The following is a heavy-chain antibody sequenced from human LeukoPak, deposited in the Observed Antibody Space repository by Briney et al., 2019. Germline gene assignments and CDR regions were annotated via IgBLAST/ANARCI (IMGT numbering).Heavy chain of an antibody. CDR2: IYTSGST. J-gene: IGHJ5*02. D-gene: IGHD2-2*02. V-gene: IGHV4-4*09. CDR1: GGSISSYY. Sequence: SETLSLTCTVSGGSISSYYWSWLRQPPGKGLEWIGYIYTSGSTNYNPSLKSRVTISVDTSKNQFSLKLSSVTAADTAVYYCARLGYCSSTSCYTGWFDPWGQGTLVTVSS. CDR3: ARLGYCSSTSCYTGWFDP.